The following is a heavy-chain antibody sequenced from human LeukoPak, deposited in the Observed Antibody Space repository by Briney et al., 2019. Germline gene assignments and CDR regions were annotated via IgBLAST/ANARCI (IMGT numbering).Heavy chain of an antibody. D-gene: IGHD3-9*01. CDR3: ARDVPTYYDILTGPYIPTSYGMDV. CDR1: GYTFTSYD. J-gene: IGHJ6*02. CDR2: MNPNSGNT. V-gene: IGHV1-8*01. Sequence: SVKVSCKASGYTFTSYDINWVRQATGQGLEWMGWMNPNSGNTGYAQKFQGRVTMTRNTSISTAYMELSSLRSEDTAVYYCARDVPTYYDILTGPYIPTSYGMDVWGQGTTVTVSS.